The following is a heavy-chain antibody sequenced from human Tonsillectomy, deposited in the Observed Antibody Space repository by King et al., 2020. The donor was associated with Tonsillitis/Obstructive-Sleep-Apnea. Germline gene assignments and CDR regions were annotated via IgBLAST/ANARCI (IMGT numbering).Heavy chain of an antibody. CDR1: GFTFSSYA. CDR2: MSYDGSSE. CDR3: ARAPTYCSSTTCYSYYYFYMDV. J-gene: IGHJ6*03. D-gene: IGHD2-2*02. Sequence: VQLVESGGGVVQPGTSLRLSCSASGFTFSSYAMHWVRQAPGKGLEWVAVMSYDGSSEYYADSVKGRFTISRDNSKNSLYLQMNSLRAEDTAVYYCARAPTYCSSTTCYSYYYFYMDVGGKGTTVTVSS. V-gene: IGHV3-30*04.